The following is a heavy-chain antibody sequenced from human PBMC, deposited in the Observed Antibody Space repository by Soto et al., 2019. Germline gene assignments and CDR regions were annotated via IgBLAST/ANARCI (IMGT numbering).Heavy chain of an antibody. J-gene: IGHJ4*01. Sequence: ASVKVSCKASGGTFSSYAISWVRQAPGQGLEWMGGIIPIFGTANYAQKFQGRVTITADESTSTAYMELSSLRSEDTAVYYCARAPLIAARQHQYHDYWSQGNLVTVSS. CDR1: GGTFSSYA. D-gene: IGHD6-13*01. CDR2: IIPIFGTA. V-gene: IGHV1-69*13. CDR3: ARAPLIAARQHQYHDY.